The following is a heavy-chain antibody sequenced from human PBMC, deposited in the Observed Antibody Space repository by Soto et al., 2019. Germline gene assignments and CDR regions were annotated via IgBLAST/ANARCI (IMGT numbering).Heavy chain of an antibody. Sequence: EVQLVESGGGLVQPGGSLRLSCAASGFTFSDYEMNWVRQAPGKGLEWVSYISRSDATVHYADSVKGRFTISRDYARKSLYLQMNILRAEDTAVYYCARESYSSGRFEYWGQGTLLTVSS. CDR2: ISRSDATV. CDR1: GFTFSDYE. CDR3: ARESYSSGRFEY. J-gene: IGHJ4*02. D-gene: IGHD6-19*01. V-gene: IGHV3-48*03.